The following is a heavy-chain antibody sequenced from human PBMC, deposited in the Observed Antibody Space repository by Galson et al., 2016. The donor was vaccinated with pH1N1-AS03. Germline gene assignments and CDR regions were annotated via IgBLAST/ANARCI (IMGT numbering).Heavy chain of an antibody. CDR1: GFSLPATGEG. V-gene: IGHV2-5*02. J-gene: IGHJ5*01. D-gene: IGHD6-13*01. CDR3: VHGAREAAAGFFDC. CDR2: LYWDGDK. Sequence: PALVKPPQTLTLTCSFYGFSLPATGEGVGWIRQSPGKPLEWLALLYWDGDKRFRPSLQNRLTIRKDTSKKEVIFTVTDMYTADSATKYCVHGAREAAAGFFDCWGQGTRVTVSS.